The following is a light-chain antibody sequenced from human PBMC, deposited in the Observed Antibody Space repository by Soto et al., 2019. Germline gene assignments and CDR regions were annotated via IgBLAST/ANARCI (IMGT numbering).Light chain of an antibody. CDR1: QSVTTR. V-gene: IGKV3-20*01. CDR3: QQYGWSPIT. Sequence: EIVLTQSPDTLSLSPGGRATLSCRASQSVTTRLVWYQQKPGQPPTLLISGASVRASGVPGRISGSGSGTDFTITISRLEHEYFALYYWQQYGWSPITFGLGTRLEVK. CDR2: GAS. J-gene: IGKJ5*01.